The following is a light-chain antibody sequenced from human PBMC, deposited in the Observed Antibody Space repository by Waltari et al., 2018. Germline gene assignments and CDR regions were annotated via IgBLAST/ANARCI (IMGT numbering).Light chain of an antibody. CDR3: QSWDITTGV. V-gene: IGLV3-1*01. CDR1: NLGKHY. J-gene: IGLJ3*02. Sequence: SFVFTQPPSVSVSPAQTATIPCPGDNLGKHYSNWYQQTPGQSPVLVIYEDRKRPSGIPERFSGSISGNTATLTIRGTLPMDEADYYCQSWDITTGVFGGGTKLTVL. CDR2: EDR.